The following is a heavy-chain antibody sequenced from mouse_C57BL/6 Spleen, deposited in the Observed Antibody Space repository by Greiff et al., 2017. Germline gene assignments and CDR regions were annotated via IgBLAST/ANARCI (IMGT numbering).Heavy chain of an antibody. Sequence: QVQLQQSGPELVKPGASVKISCKASGYAFSSSWMNWVKQRPGKGLEWIGRIYPGDGDTNYNGKFKGKATLTADKSSSTAYMQLSSLTSEDSAVYFCARETDYGSSYWYFDVWGTGTTVTVAS. D-gene: IGHD1-1*01. J-gene: IGHJ1*03. V-gene: IGHV1-82*01. CDR3: ARETDYGSSYWYFDV. CDR2: IYPGDGDT. CDR1: GYAFSSSW.